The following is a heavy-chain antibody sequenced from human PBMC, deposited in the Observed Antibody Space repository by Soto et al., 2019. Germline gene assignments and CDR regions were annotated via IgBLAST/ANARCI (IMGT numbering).Heavy chain of an antibody. CDR3: ARGGSIVVVPAAMNYYYYDMDV. V-gene: IGHV4-30-4*01. Sequence: QVQLQESGPGLVKPSQTLSLTCTVSGGSISSGDYYWSWIRQPPGKGLEWIGYIYYSGSTYYNPSLKSRVTISVDTSKNQFSLKLSSVTAADTAVYYCARGGSIVVVPAAMNYYYYDMDVWGQGTTVTVSS. CDR2: IYYSGST. CDR1: GGSISSGDYY. D-gene: IGHD2-2*01. J-gene: IGHJ6*02.